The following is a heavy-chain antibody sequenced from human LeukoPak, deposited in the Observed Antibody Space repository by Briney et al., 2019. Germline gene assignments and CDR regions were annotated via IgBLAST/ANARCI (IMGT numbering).Heavy chain of an antibody. CDR3: ARDRQYYYDSSGYDYYYYYYMDV. V-gene: IGHV4-4*07. CDR1: GGSISSYY. Sequence: SGTLSLTCTVSGGSISSYYWSWIRQPAGKGLEWIGRIYTSGSTNYNPSLKSRVTMSVDTSKNQFSLKLSSVTAADTAVYYCARDRQYYYDSSGYDYYYYYYMDVWGKGTTVTVSS. CDR2: IYTSGST. J-gene: IGHJ6*03. D-gene: IGHD3-22*01.